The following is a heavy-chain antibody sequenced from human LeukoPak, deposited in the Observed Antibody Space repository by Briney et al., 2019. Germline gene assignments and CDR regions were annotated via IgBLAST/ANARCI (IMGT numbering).Heavy chain of an antibody. CDR2: INPSGGST. J-gene: IGHJ4*02. V-gene: IGHV1-46*01. Sequence: ASEKVSCKASGYTFTSYYMHWVRRAPDWVRQAPGQGLEWMGIINPSGGSTIYAQKFQGRVTMTRDTSTSTVYMELSSLTSEDTALYYCARGSSGSGSNWGQGTLVTVSS. CDR3: ARGSSGSGSN. CDR1: GYTFTSYY. D-gene: IGHD3-10*01.